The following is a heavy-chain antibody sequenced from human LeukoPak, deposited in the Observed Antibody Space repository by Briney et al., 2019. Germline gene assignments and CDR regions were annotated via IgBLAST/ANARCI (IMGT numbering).Heavy chain of an antibody. CDR3: ASRPTSAAVAPSDY. Sequence: GGSLRLSCAASGFTFSSYGMHWVRQAPGKGLEWVAVISYDGSNKYYADSVKGRFTVSRDNSKNTLYLQMNSLRVEDTATYYCASRPTSAAVAPSDYWGQGTLVTVS. D-gene: IGHD6-19*01. CDR2: ISYDGSNK. J-gene: IGHJ4*02. CDR1: GFTFSSYG. V-gene: IGHV3-30*12.